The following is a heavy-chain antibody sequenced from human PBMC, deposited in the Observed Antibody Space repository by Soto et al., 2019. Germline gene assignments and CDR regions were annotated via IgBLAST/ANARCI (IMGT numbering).Heavy chain of an antibody. J-gene: IGHJ3*02. D-gene: IGHD5-12*01. CDR1: GYPFTSYG. CDR2: ISAYNGKS. CDR3: ARGRIVAALHAAFEI. V-gene: IGHV1-18*01. Sequence: QGQLLQSGDEVKTPGASVRVSCRASGYPFTSYGISCVRQAPGQGLEWVAWISAYNGKSDTAQKFQHRVTMNLDTSTDTAHLDLGDLTSADTAVYYCARGRIVAALHAAFEIWGQGTKVTVSS.